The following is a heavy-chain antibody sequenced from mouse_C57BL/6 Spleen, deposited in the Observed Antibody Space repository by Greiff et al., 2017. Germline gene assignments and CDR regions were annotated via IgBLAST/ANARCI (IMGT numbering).Heavy chain of an antibody. D-gene: IGHD2-13*01. CDR1: GFTFSDYG. J-gene: IGHJ2*01. Sequence: EVQLVESGGGLVKPGGSLKLSCAASGFTFSDYGMHWVRQAPEKGLEWVAYISSGSSTIYYADTVKGRFTISRDNSKYTLFLQMTSLRSEDTAMYYCARRSDYGDNSYYFDYWGQGTTLTVSS. CDR3: ARRSDYGDNSYYFDY. CDR2: ISSGSSTI. V-gene: IGHV5-17*01.